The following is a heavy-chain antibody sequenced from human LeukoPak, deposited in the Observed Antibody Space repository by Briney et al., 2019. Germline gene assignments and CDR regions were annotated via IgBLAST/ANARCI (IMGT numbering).Heavy chain of an antibody. CDR1: GYTFTGYY. CDR3: ARLPTGYGSGSYPIDY. V-gene: IGHV1-2*06. CDR2: INPNSGGT. D-gene: IGHD3-10*01. J-gene: IGHJ4*02. Sequence: ASVKVSCKASGYTFTGYYMHWVRQAPGQGLEWMGRINPNSGGTNYAQKFQGRVTMTRDTSISTAYMELSRLRSDDTAVYYCARLPTGYGSGSYPIDYWGQGTLVTVYS.